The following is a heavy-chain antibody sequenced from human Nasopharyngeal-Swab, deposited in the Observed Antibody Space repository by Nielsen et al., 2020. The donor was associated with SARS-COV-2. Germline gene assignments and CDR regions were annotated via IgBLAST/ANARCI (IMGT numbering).Heavy chain of an antibody. V-gene: IGHV3-30*04. J-gene: IGHJ4*02. D-gene: IGHD5-24*01. Sequence: GALRLSCAASGFTFSSYAMHWVRQAPGKGLEWVAVISYDGSNKYYADSVKGRFTISRDNSKNTLYLQMNSLRAEDTAVYYCAREATHRGPFDYWGQGTLVTVSS. CDR1: GFTFSSYA. CDR3: AREATHRGPFDY. CDR2: ISYDGSNK.